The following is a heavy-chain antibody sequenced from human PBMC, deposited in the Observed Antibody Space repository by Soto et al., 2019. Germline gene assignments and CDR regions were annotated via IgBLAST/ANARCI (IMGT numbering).Heavy chain of an antibody. Sequence: GGSLRLSCAASGFTFSSYAMSWVRQAPGKGLEWVSAISGSGGSTYYADSVKGRFTISRDNSKNTLYLQMNSLRAEDTAVYYCAKRYKLEDTAAVNYYYGMDVWGQGTTVTVSS. CDR3: AKRYKLEDTAAVNYYYGMDV. D-gene: IGHD5-18*01. V-gene: IGHV3-23*01. J-gene: IGHJ6*02. CDR1: GFTFSSYA. CDR2: ISGSGGST.